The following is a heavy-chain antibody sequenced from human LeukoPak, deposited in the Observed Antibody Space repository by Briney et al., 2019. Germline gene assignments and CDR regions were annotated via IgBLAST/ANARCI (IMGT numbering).Heavy chain of an antibody. CDR2: ISSRGGTI. Sequence: PGGSLRLSCAASGFTFSDYSMTWIRQAPGKGLEWVSYISSRGGTIYYADSVKGRFTISGDYPNDSLYLQMASLRAEDTAVYYCARVAAAALDYWGQGSLVTVSS. CDR1: GFTFSDYS. D-gene: IGHD6-13*01. CDR3: ARVAAAALDY. V-gene: IGHV3-11*01. J-gene: IGHJ4*02.